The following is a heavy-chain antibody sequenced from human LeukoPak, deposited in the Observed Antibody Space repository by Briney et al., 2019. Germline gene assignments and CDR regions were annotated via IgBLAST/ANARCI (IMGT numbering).Heavy chain of an antibody. CDR2: IYYSGST. Sequence: SETLSLTCTVSGGSISSDYWSWIRQPPGKGLEWIGYIYYSGSTNYNPSLKSRVTISVDTSKNQFSLKLSSVTAADTAVYYCARLVTMVRGVIRRGYYFDYWGQGTLVTVSS. D-gene: IGHD3-10*01. CDR3: ARLVTMVRGVIRRGYYFDY. V-gene: IGHV4-59*08. CDR1: GGSISSDY. J-gene: IGHJ4*02.